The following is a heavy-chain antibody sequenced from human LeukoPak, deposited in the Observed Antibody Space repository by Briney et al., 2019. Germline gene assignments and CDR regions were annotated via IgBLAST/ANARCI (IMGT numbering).Heavy chain of an antibody. D-gene: IGHD3-16*01. CDR3: AYTNNLKY. CDR2: IMHDGSEK. CDR1: GLTLSGQW. J-gene: IGHJ4*02. Sequence: SGGSLRLSCAASGLTLSGQWMNWVRQAPGQGLEWVANIMHDGSEKYYVDSVKGRFTISRDDAKNSLSLQMNSVRGEDTAVYYCAYTNNLKYWGQGTLVTVSS. V-gene: IGHV3-7*01.